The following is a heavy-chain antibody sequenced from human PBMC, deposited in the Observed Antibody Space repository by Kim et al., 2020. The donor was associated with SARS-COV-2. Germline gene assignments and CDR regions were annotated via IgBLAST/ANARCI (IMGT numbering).Heavy chain of an antibody. Sequence: ASVKVSCKASGYIFPSYGINWVRQAPGQGLEWMGWINTYNSDTNYAQNLQGRVTMTVDTSASTAYMELTSLRSDDTAVYYCSRGGGGHCCVGGCHAGDYW. CDR3: SRGGGGHCCVGGCHAGDY. V-gene: IGHV1-18*04. J-gene: IGHJ4*01. CDR1: GYIFPSYG. CDR2: INTYNSDT. D-gene: IGHD2-21*01.